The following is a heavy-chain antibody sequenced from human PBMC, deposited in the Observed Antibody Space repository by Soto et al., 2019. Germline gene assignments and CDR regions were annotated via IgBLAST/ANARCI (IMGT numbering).Heavy chain of an antibody. CDR3: DRVSVLLWFGELFPVLDY. CDR1: GGTLSSYA. J-gene: IGHJ4*02. D-gene: IGHD3-10*01. CDR2: IIPIFGTA. V-gene: IGHV1-69*12. Sequence: HVQLVQSGAEVKKPGSSVKVSCKASGGTLSSYAISWVRQAPGQGLEWIGGIIPIFGTANYAQKFKGRVTITADESTSTAYMELSSMRSEDTAVYYCDRVSVLLWFGELFPVLDYWGQGTLVTVSS.